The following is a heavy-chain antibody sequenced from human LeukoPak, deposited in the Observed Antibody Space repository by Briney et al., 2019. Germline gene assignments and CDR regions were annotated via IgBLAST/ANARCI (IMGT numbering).Heavy chain of an antibody. CDR3: ARVYAQRNWFDP. D-gene: IGHD2-8*01. CDR2: IYYSGST. Sequence: KTSETLSLTCTVSGGSISSYYWSWIRQPPGKGLEWIGYIYYSGSTYYNPSLKSRVTISVDTSKNQFSLKLSSVTAADTAVYYCARVYAQRNWFDPWGQGTLVTVSS. CDR1: GGSISSYY. V-gene: IGHV4-59*12. J-gene: IGHJ5*02.